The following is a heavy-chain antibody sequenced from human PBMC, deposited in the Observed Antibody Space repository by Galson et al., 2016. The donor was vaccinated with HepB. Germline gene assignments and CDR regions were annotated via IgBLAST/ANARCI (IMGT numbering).Heavy chain of an antibody. J-gene: IGHJ5*02. Sequence: LRLSCAASGFTFSHSALTWIRQAPGKGLEWVSTISGNGGETFYADSVRGRFTNSRDNSWNTLSLQMNSLRSEDTALYYCAKGGHYSPFDPWGQGTLVTVSS. CDR3: AKGGHYSPFDP. D-gene: IGHD2-21*01. CDR1: GFTFSHSA. V-gene: IGHV3-23*01. CDR2: ISGNGGET.